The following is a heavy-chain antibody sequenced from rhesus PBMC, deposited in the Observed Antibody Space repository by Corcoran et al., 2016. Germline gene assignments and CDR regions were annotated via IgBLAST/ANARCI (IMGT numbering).Heavy chain of an antibody. CDR2: INSGGGST. Sequence: EVQLVETGGGLVQPGGSLKLSCAASGFTFSSYGMSWVRQAPVKGLEWVSAINSGGGSTYFADSVKGPFTIARDDSKNTLSLQMNSVRAEDTAVYYCAKAPVNTVTPLDYWGQGVLVTVSS. J-gene: IGHJ4*01. D-gene: IGHD4-23*01. CDR3: AKAPVNTVTPLDY. V-gene: IGHV3S5*01. CDR1: GFTFSSYG.